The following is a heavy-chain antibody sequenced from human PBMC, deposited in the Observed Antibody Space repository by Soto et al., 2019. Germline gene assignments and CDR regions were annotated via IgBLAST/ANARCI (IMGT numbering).Heavy chain of an antibody. CDR1: GGSISSGGYY. CDR3: AREGSQQPFDY. J-gene: IGHJ4*02. Sequence: SETLSLTCTVSGGSISSGGYYWSWIRQHPGKGLEWIGYIYYSGSTYYNPSLKSRVTISVDTSKNQFSLKLSSVTAADTAVYYCAREGSQQPFDYWGQGTLVTVSS. V-gene: IGHV4-31*03. CDR2: IYYSGST. D-gene: IGHD6-13*01.